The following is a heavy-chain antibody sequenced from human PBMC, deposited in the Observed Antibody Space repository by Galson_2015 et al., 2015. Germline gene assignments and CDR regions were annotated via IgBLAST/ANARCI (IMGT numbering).Heavy chain of an antibody. J-gene: IGHJ3*02. CDR1: GFSLTTSGVA. Sequence: PALVKPTQTLTLTCTFSGFSLTTSGVAVGWIRQPPGKALEWLILIYWDDDKRYSPSLKSRLTITKDTSKNQVVLTVTNMDPLDTATYYCAHRRSNSWAFDIWGQGTMVTVSP. CDR2: IYWDDDK. D-gene: IGHD2/OR15-2a*01. CDR3: AHRRSNSWAFDI. V-gene: IGHV2-5*02.